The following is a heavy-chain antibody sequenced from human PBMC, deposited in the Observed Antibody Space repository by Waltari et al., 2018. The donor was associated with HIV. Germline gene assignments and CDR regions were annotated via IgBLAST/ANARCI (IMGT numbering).Heavy chain of an antibody. V-gene: IGHV4-34*01. CDR2: VNHVGRT. CDR3: ARDSAPGLAVDDDDGEFFYYGLDV. Sequence: QVHLEQWGTGLLRPSETLSLTCAVYGGSFSGYYWSWIRPSPGWGLEWIGEVNHVGRTNYSQSLKGRVTVSVDTSKNQFSLTMRSVTAVDTAVYYCARDSAPGLAVDDDDGEFFYYGLDVWGQGTTVTVSS. J-gene: IGHJ6*01. CDR1: GGSFSGYY. D-gene: IGHD6-19*01.